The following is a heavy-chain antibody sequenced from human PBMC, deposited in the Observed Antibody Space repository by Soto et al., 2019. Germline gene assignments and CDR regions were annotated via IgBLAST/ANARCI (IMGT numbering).Heavy chain of an antibody. D-gene: IGHD3-22*01. J-gene: IGHJ4*02. CDR3: AGVRGSGDNRHGD. CDR1: GVSIISSY. V-gene: IGHV4-59*01. Sequence: SETLSLTCTVTGVSIISSYWSWIRQPPWKGLEWIGYIYYSGSTNYNPSLKSRVTISVDTSKNQFSLKLSSVTAADTAVYYGAGVRGSGDNRHGDCGQGTRVADPS. CDR2: IYYSGST.